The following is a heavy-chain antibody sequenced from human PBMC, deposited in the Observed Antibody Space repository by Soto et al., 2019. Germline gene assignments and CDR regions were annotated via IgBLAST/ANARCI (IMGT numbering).Heavy chain of an antibody. Sequence: SETLSLTCYFYFGSFSCYYWSCVRHSPGKGLYSVGEINHSGSTNYNPSLKSRVTISVDTSKNQFSLKLSSVTAADTAVYYCARGPSITMVRGGAAPGTTLFDYWGQGTLVTVSS. J-gene: IGHJ4*02. CDR1: FGSFSCYY. CDR2: INHSGST. V-gene: IGHV4-34*01. D-gene: IGHD3-10*01. CDR3: ARGPSITMVRGGAAPGTTLFDY.